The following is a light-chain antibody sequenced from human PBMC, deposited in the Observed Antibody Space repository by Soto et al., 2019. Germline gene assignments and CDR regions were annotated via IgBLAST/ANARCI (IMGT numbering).Light chain of an antibody. CDR1: SSDIGGYNY. V-gene: IGLV2-14*01. J-gene: IGLJ1*01. Sequence: QSALTQPASVSGSPGQSITISCAGTSSDIGGYNYVSWYQQHPGKAPKVMIYEVSNRPSGVSNRFSGSKSGNTASLTISGLQAEDEADYYCRSYTSRSTIYVFGSGTKVTV. CDR2: EVS. CDR3: RSYTSRSTIYV.